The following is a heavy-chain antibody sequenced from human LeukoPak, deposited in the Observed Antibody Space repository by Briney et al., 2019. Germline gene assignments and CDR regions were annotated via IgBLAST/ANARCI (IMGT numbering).Heavy chain of an antibody. D-gene: IGHD4-11*01. CDR1: GFTFSSYG. Sequence: GGSLRLSCAASGFTFSSYGMHWVRQAPGKGLEWVAFIRYDGSNKYYADSVKGRFTISRDNSKNTLYLQMNSLRAEDTAVYYCAKDNDYSKGLDYWGQGTLATVSS. V-gene: IGHV3-30*02. CDR3: AKDNDYSKGLDY. CDR2: IRYDGSNK. J-gene: IGHJ4*02.